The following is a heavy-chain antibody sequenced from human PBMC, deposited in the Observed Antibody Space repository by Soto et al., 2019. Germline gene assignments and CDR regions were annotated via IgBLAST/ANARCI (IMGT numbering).Heavy chain of an antibody. J-gene: IGHJ5*02. CDR3: ARVTPGHSTPP. Sequence: SETLSLTCAVYGGSFSGYYWSWIRQPPGKGLEWIGEINHSGSTNYNPFLKSRVTISVDTSKNQFSLKLSSVTAADTAVYYCARVTPGHSTPPWGQGTLVTVSS. V-gene: IGHV4-34*01. CDR1: GGSFSGYY. CDR2: INHSGST.